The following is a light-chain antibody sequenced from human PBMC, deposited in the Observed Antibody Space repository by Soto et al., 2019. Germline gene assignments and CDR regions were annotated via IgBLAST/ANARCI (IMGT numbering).Light chain of an antibody. J-gene: IGKJ2*03. CDR3: HHYGSSLYS. CDR1: QSLSGSS. Sequence: EIVLTQSPGTLSLSPGDRATLSCRASQSLSGSSLAWYQQRPVQAPRLLIYDVSTRATGIPEKFSGSGSGTDFSLTIGRLEPEDFAVYFCHHYGSSLYSFGQGTKLE. V-gene: IGKV3-20*01. CDR2: DVS.